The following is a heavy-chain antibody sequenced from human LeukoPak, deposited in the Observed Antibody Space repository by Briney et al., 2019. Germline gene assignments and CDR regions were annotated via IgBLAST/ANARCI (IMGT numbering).Heavy chain of an antibody. V-gene: IGHV3-30-3*01. Sequence: GGSLRLSCAASGFTFSGYPIHWVRQAPGKGLEWVAVISYDGSNKYYADSVKGRFTISRDNSKNTLYLQMNSLRAEDTAVYYCARTHSSSWYFLQHWGQGTLVTVSS. CDR2: ISYDGSNK. CDR3: ARTHSSSWYFLQH. J-gene: IGHJ1*01. D-gene: IGHD6-13*01. CDR1: GFTFSGYP.